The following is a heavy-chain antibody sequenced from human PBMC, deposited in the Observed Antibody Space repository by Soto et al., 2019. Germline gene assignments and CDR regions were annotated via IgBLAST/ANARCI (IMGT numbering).Heavy chain of an antibody. Sequence: SETLSLTCAVYGGSFSGYYWSWIRQPPGKGLEWIGEINHSGSTNYNPSLKSRVTISVDTSKNQFSLKLSSVTAADTAVYYCARARSPIAARPNWFDPWGQGTLVTVS. CDR3: ARARSPIAARPNWFDP. V-gene: IGHV4-34*01. D-gene: IGHD6-6*01. CDR1: GGSFSGYY. CDR2: INHSGST. J-gene: IGHJ5*02.